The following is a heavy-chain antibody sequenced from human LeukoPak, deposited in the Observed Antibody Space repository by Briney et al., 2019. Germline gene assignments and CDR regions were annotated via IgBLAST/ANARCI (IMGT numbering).Heavy chain of an antibody. CDR2: IWYDGSNK. J-gene: IGHJ6*02. D-gene: IGHD5-12*01. Sequence: GGSLRLSCAASGFTFSSYGMHWVRQAPGKGLEWVAVIWYDGSNKYYPDSVKGRFTISRDNAKNSLYLQMNSLRAEDTAVYYCARSRGVATIPYGMDVWGQGTTVTVSS. CDR3: ARSRGVATIPYGMDV. V-gene: IGHV3-33*01. CDR1: GFTFSSYG.